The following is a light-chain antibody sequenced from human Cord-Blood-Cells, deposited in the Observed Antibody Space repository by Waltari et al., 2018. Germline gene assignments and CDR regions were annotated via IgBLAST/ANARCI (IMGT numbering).Light chain of an antibody. CDR1: SSNIGAGYD. V-gene: IGLV1-40*01. J-gene: IGLJ3*02. CDR2: GNS. Sequence: QAVLTQPRSVSGAPGQRVTISCTGSSSNIGAGYDVHWYQQLPGTAHKLLIYGNSNRPSGVPDRFSGSKSGTSASLAITGLQAEDEADYYCQSYDSSLSWVFGGGTKRTVL. CDR3: QSYDSSLSWV.